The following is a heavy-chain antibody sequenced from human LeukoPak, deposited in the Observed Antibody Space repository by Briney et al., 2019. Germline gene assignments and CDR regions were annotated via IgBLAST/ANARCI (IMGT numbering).Heavy chain of an antibody. Sequence: GGSLRLSCAASGFTFSSYSMNWVRQAPGKGLEWVSSISSSSSYIYYADSVKGRFTISRDNAKNSLYLQMNSLRAEDTAVYYCARDKTVVTPSWFDPWGQGTLVTVSS. D-gene: IGHD4-23*01. CDR2: ISSSSSYI. CDR3: ARDKTVVTPSWFDP. J-gene: IGHJ5*02. V-gene: IGHV3-21*01. CDR1: GFTFSSYS.